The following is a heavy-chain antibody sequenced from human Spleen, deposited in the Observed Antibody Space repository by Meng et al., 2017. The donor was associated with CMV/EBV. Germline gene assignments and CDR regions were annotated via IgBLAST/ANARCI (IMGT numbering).Heavy chain of an antibody. J-gene: IGHJ4*02. D-gene: IGHD3-22*01. CDR2: IKQDGSEK. CDR1: GFTFSTSG. V-gene: IGHV3-7*01. Sequence: GESLKISCAASGFTFSTSGMHWVRQAPGKGLEWVANIKQDGSEKYYVDSVKGRFTISRDNAKNSLYLQMNSLRAEDTAVYYCARGLPYYYDSSGYYFDYWGQGTLVTVSS. CDR3: ARGLPYYYDSSGYYFDY.